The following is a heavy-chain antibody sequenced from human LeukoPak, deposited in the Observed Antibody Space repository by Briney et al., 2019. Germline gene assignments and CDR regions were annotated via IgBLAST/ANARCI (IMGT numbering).Heavy chain of an antibody. CDR1: GYTFTSYG. CDR2: ISAYNGNT. CDR3: ARDLRTYGAQEFGY. Sequence: ASVKVSCKASGYTFTSYGISWVRQAPGQGLEWMGWISAYNGNTNYAQKLQGRVTMTTDTSTSTAYMKLRSLRSDDTAVYYCARDLRTYGAQEFGYWGQGTLVTVSS. D-gene: IGHD4-17*01. V-gene: IGHV1-18*01. J-gene: IGHJ4*02.